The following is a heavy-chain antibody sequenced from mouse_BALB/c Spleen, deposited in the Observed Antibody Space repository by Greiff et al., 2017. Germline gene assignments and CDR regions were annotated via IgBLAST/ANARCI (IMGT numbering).Heavy chain of an antibody. CDR3: ARGGNYDAMDY. CDR2: ISSGGGST. Sequence: EVKLEESGGGLVKPGGSLKLSCAASGFAFSSYDMSWVRQTPEKRLEWVAYISSGGGSTYYPDTVKGRFTISRDNAKNTLYLQMSSLKSEDTAMYYCARGGNYDAMDYWGQGTSVTVSS. D-gene: IGHD1-1*02. V-gene: IGHV5-12-1*01. CDR1: GFAFSSYD. J-gene: IGHJ4*01.